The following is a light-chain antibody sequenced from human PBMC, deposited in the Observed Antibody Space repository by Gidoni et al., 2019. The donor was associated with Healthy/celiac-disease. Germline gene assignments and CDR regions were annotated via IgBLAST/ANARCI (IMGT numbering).Light chain of an antibody. V-gene: IGKV3-20*01. CDR3: QLTGT. Sequence: EVVLTLSPVTLSLSQGERAPLSCRASQSVSSSYLAWYQQKPGQAPKVLIYGASSRATGILGRFSGSGSGTDFTLTISRLEPEDFAVYYCQLTGTFGQGTKVEIK. CDR2: GAS. CDR1: QSVSSSY. J-gene: IGKJ1*01.